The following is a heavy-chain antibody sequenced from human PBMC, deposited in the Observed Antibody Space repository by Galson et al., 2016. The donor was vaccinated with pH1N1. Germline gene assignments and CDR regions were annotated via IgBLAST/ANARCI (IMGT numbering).Heavy chain of an antibody. Sequence: TLSLTCTVSGGSISGDGNYWSWVRQVPGKGLEWIGYVHYSGNTNYNPSLKSRVFISVDTSMNQFYLRLSSVTAADTAVYYCAREDLVVGEGWDSGLGAWGQGTTVTVSS. CDR1: GGSISGDGNY. CDR2: VHYSGNT. CDR3: AREDLVVGEGWDSGLGA. V-gene: IGHV4-31*03. J-gene: IGHJ6*02. D-gene: IGHD2-21*01.